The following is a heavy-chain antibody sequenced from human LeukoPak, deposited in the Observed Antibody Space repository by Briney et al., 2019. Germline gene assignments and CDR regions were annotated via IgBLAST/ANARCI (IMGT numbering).Heavy chain of an antibody. Sequence: ASVKVSCKASGYTFTSYGISWVRRAPGQELEWMGWISAYNGNTNYAQKLQGRVTMTTDTSTSTAYMELRSLRSDDTAVYYCARGRGEDYNYYYYMDVWGKGTTVTVSS. D-gene: IGHD3-10*01. CDR3: ARGRGEDYNYYYYMDV. CDR1: GYTFTSYG. CDR2: ISAYNGNT. J-gene: IGHJ6*03. V-gene: IGHV1-18*01.